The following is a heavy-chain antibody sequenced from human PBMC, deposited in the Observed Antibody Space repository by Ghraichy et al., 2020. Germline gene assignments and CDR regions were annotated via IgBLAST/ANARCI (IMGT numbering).Heavy chain of an antibody. CDR3: ARHTIFGVIIADWCLDL. CDR2: ISYSGRT. D-gene: IGHD3-3*01. Sequence: SETLSLTCTVSGGSISSSSYYWGWIRQPPGKGLEWIGSISYSGRTYYNPSLKSRVTISVDTSKNHFSLKLSSVTAADTAVYNGARHTIFGVIIADWCLDLWGRGTRVTVSS. CDR1: GGSISSSSYY. J-gene: IGHJ2*01. V-gene: IGHV4-39*01.